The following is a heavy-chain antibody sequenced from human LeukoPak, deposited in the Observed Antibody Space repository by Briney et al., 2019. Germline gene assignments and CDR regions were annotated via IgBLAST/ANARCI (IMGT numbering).Heavy chain of an antibody. J-gene: IGHJ4*02. Sequence: GGSMRLSCAASGFTVSSNYMSWVRQAPGKGLECLANIKEDGSETYYADSVKGRFTISRDNPKNLLFLQINSLRVEDTAVYYCARETPRRGETRDGYRWGQGTVVTVSS. CDR2: IKEDGSET. D-gene: IGHD5-24*01. V-gene: IGHV3-7*01. CDR3: ARETPRRGETRDGYR. CDR1: GFTVSSNY.